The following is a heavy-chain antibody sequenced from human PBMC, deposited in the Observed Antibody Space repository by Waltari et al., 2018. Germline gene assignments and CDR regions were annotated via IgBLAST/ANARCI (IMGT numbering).Heavy chain of an antibody. Sequence: GDSGTSANWWSWVRQSPQRGLEWIGQVLSTGKTNYSPSFASRVTMSLDASNNQFSLKVTSATAADTAVYYCARDRGRGLYLDVWGPGTLVTVSP. V-gene: IGHV4-4*02. CDR2: VLSTGKT. D-gene: IGHD2-15*01. J-gene: IGHJ4*02. CDR3: ARDRGRGLYLDV. CDR1: GDSGTSANW.